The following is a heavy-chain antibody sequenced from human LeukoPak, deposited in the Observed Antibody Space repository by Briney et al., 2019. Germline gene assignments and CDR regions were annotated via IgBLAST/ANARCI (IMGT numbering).Heavy chain of an antibody. D-gene: IGHD6-19*01. CDR2: ISGSGGST. Sequence: GGSLRLSCAASGFTFSSYAMTWVRQAPGKGLEWVSAISGSGGSTYYADSVKGRFTISRDNSKNMLYLQMNSLRAEDTAVYYCAKAYPLPGYSSGPGIPLDYWGQGTLVTVSS. J-gene: IGHJ4*02. CDR3: AKAYPLPGYSSGPGIPLDY. V-gene: IGHV3-23*01. CDR1: GFTFSSYA.